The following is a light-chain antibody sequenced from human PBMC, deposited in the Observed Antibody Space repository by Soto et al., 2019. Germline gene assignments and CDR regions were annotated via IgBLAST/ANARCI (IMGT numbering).Light chain of an antibody. CDR1: SGDVGAYNY. V-gene: IGLV2-11*01. CDR2: YVT. Sequence: QSVLTQPRSVSGSPGQSVTISCTGASGDVGAYNYVSWYQQHPGKAPKLIIYYVTKRPSGVPDRFSGSTSGNTASLTLSGVQAEDGADYYCCSYAGDYSYVFGTRTKVTVL. J-gene: IGLJ1*01. CDR3: CSYAGDYSYV.